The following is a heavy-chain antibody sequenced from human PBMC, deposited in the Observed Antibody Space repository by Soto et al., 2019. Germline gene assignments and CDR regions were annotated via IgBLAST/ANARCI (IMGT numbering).Heavy chain of an antibody. J-gene: IGHJ3*02. CDR1: GFTFSSYA. V-gene: IGHV3-30-3*01. CDR2: ISYDGSNK. D-gene: IGHD5-18*01. CDR3: ARGGYSYAGGAFDI. Sequence: QVQLVESGGGVVQPGRSLRLSCAASGFTFSSYAMHWVRQAPGKGLEWVAVISYDGSNKYYADSVKGRFTISRDNSKNTLYLQMNSLRAEDTAVYYCARGGYSYAGGAFDIWGQGTMVTVSS.